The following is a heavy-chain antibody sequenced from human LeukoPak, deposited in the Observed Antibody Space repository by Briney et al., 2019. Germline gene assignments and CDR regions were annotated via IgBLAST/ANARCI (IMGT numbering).Heavy chain of an antibody. J-gene: IGHJ6*03. CDR1: GYTFTSCG. Sequence: ASVKVSCKASGYTFTSCGISWVRQAPGQGLEWMGWISAYNGNTNYAQKLQGRVTITADESTSTAYMELSSLRSEDTAVYYCARARPSATAAGTSPRWGAYYYCYYMDVWGKGTTVTISS. CDR3: ARARPSATAAGTSPRWGAYYYCYYMDV. D-gene: IGHD6-13*01. CDR2: ISAYNGNT. V-gene: IGHV1-18*01.